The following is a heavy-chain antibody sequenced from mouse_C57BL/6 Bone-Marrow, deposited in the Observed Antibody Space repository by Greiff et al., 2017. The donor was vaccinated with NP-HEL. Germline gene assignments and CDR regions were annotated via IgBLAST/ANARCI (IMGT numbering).Heavy chain of an antibody. Sequence: VQLQQSGAELVRPGASVTLSCKASGYTFTDYEMHWVKQTPVHGLEWTGAIDPETGGTAYNQKFKGKAILTADKSSSTAYMELRSLTSEDSAVYYCTRWDYDGVLFDYWGQGTTLTVSS. J-gene: IGHJ2*01. CDR1: GYTFTDYE. D-gene: IGHD2-4*01. CDR3: TRWDYDGVLFDY. CDR2: IDPETGGT. V-gene: IGHV1-15*01.